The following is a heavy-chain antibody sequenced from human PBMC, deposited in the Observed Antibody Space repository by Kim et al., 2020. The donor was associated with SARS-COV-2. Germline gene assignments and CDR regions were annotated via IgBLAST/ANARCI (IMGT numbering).Heavy chain of an antibody. J-gene: IGHJ6*02. CDR2: ISYSSSYI. Sequence: GGSLRLSCAASGFTFSSYSMNWVRQAPGKGLEWVSSISYSSSYIYYAGSLKGRFTISRDNAKNSLYLQMNSLRAEDTAVYYCARDLDYDYVWGSYRRSGMDVWGQGTTVTVSS. V-gene: IGHV3-21*01. D-gene: IGHD3-16*02. CDR1: GFTFSSYS. CDR3: ARDLDYDYVWGSYRRSGMDV.